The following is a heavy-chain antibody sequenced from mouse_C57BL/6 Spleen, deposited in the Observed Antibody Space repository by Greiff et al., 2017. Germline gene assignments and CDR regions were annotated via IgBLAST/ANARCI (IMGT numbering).Heavy chain of an antibody. V-gene: IGHV1-50*01. J-gene: IGHJ4*01. D-gene: IGHD1-1*01. CDR1: GYTFTSYW. Sequence: QVQLQQPGAELVKPGASVKLSCKASGYTFTSYWMQWVKQRPGQGLEWIGEIDPSDSYTNYNQKFKGKATLTVDTSSSAAYMQLSSLTAEDSADYYGARSVVATEGAMDYWGQGTSVTVSS. CDR3: ARSVVATEGAMDY. CDR2: IDPSDSYT.